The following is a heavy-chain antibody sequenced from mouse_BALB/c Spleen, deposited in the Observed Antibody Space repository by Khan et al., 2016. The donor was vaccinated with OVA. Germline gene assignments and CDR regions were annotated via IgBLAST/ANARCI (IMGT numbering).Heavy chain of an antibody. D-gene: IGHD1-1*01. J-gene: IGHJ2*01. CDR1: GYSITSDYA. CDR2: ISYNGST. V-gene: IGHV3-2*02. CDR3: ARSRPNYSMTGGFFDY. Sequence: EVQLVESGPGLVKPSQSLSLTCTVTGYSITSDYAWNWIRQFPGNKLEWMGYISYNGSTSYNPSFKSRISITRDTSKNQFFLQLNSMTTEDTATYDCARSRPNYSMTGGFFDYWGQGTTLTVSS.